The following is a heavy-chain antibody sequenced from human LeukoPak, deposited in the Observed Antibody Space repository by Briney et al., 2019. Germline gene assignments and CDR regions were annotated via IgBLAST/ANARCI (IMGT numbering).Heavy chain of an antibody. J-gene: IGHJ4*02. D-gene: IGHD2-2*01. CDR1: GFTFSSYG. Sequence: GGSLRLSCAASGFTFSSYGMHWVRQAPGKGLEWVAFIRYDGSNKYYADSVKGRFTISRDNSKNTLYLQMNSLRAEDTAVYYCAKGIYQVQYFDYWGQGTLVTVSS. CDR2: IRYDGSNK. CDR3: AKGIYQVQYFDY. V-gene: IGHV3-30*02.